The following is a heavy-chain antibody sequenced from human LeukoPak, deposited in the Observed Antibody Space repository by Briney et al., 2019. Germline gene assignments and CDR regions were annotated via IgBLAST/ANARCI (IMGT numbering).Heavy chain of an antibody. V-gene: IGHV4-59*08. CDR2: VYSSGTT. CDR3: ARQTYYYYGMDV. Sequence: SETLSLTCTVSGGSISSYYWSWIRQPPGKGLEWIGNVYSSGTTNDNPSLKSRVTISVDTSKNQFFLNLSSVTAADTAVYYCARQTYYYYGMDVWGQGTTVTVSS. J-gene: IGHJ6*02. CDR1: GGSISSYY.